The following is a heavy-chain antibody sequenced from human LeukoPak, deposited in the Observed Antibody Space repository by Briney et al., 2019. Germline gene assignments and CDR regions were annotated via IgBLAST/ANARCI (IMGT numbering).Heavy chain of an antibody. D-gene: IGHD3-22*01. J-gene: IGHJ4*02. CDR1: GGSISSYY. Sequence: SETLSLTCTVSGGSISSYYWSWIRQPPGKGLEWIGYIYYSGSTNYNPSLKSRVTISVDTSKNQFSLRQSSVTAADTALYYCAREYSSGYILNWGQGTLVTVSS. CDR2: IYYSGST. CDR3: AREYSSGYILN. V-gene: IGHV4-59*01.